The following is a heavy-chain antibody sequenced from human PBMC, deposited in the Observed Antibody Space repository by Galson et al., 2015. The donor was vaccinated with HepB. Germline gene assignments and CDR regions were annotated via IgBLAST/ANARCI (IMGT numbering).Heavy chain of an antibody. CDR3: ARAQYYYDSSGYYRPDWFDP. D-gene: IGHD3-22*01. V-gene: IGHV4-61*02. J-gene: IGHJ5*02. Sequence: TLSLTCTVSGGSISSGSYYWSWIRQPAGKGLEWIGRIYTSGSTNYNPSLKSRVTISVDTSKNQFSLKLSSVTAADTAVYYCARAQYYYDSSGYYRPDWFDPWGQGTLVTVSS. CDR1: GGSISSGSYY. CDR2: IYTSGST.